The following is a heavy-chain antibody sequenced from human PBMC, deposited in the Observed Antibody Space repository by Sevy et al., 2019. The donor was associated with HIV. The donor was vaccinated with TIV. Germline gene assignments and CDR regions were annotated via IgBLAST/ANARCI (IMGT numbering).Heavy chain of an antibody. CDR2: IRYDGSNK. Sequence: GGSLRLSCAASGFTFSSYCMHWVRQAPGKGLEWVAFIRYDGSNKYYADSVKGGFTISMDDSKNTLYLQMNSLRAEDTAVYDCARSGHRSGVHYGMDVWGQETTVSVSS. D-gene: IGHD3-3*01. J-gene: IGHJ6*02. V-gene: IGHV3-30*02. CDR1: GFTFSSYC. CDR3: ARSGHRSGVHYGMDV.